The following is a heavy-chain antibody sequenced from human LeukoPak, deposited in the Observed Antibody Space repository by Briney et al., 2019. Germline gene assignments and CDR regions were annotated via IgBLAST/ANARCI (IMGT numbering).Heavy chain of an antibody. CDR2: IKEDGTET. J-gene: IGHJ4*02. CDR1: GFTFSDYY. Sequence: GGSLRLSCAASGFTFSDYYMSWVRLAPGKGLEWVANIKEDGTETYYVDSVKGRFTISRDNAKNSLYLQMNSLRVEDTAVYYCAKEGRSLQTYWGQGTLVTVSS. CDR3: AKEGRSLQTY. D-gene: IGHD5-24*01. V-gene: IGHV3-7*03.